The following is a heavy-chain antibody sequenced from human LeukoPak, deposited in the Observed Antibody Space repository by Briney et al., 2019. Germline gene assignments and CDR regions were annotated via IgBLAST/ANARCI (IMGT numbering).Heavy chain of an antibody. CDR1: GFTFSSYG. Sequence: PGGSLRLSCAASGFTFSSYGMSWVRQAPGKGLEWVSAISGSGSSTYYADSVKGRFTISRDNYKNTLYLQMNRLRAEDTAVYYCAKEGSDTHFAGWGQGSLVTVSS. CDR2: ISGSGSST. V-gene: IGHV3-23*01. CDR3: AKEGSDTHFAG. J-gene: IGHJ4*01.